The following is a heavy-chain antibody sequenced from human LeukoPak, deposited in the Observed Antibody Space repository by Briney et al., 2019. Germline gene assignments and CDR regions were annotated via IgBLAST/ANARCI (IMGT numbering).Heavy chain of an antibody. D-gene: IGHD4-17*01. CDR3: ARGDYGDLYYFDY. Sequence: PSETLSLTCTVSGGSISSGDYYWSWIRQPPGKGLEWSGYIYYSGSTYYNPSLKSRVTISVDTSKNQFSLKLSSVTAADTAVYYCARGDYGDLYYFDYWGQGTLVTVSS. V-gene: IGHV4-30-4*01. CDR1: GGSISSGDYY. J-gene: IGHJ4*02. CDR2: IYYSGST.